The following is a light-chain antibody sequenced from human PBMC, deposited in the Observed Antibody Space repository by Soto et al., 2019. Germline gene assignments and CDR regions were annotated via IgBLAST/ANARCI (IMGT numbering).Light chain of an antibody. V-gene: IGLV2-14*01. CDR2: EVS. CDR1: SSDVGGYNY. Sequence: QSALARPASVSGSPGQSITISCTGTSSDVGGYNYVSWYQQYPGKVPKVMIYEVSNRPSGVSNRFSGSKSGNTASLTISGVQAEDEADYYCSSYTGSTYVFGTGTKVTVL. CDR3: SSYTGSTYV. J-gene: IGLJ1*01.